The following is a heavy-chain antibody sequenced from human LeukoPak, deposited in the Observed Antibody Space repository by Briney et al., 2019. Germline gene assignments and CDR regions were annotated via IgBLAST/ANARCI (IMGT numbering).Heavy chain of an antibody. Sequence: GGSLRLSCAASGFTFSSYGMHWVRQAPGKGLEWVAIKSYDGVNKYYADSVKGRFTISRDNSKNTLYLQMNSLRAEDTAVYYCAKDLWQWLAPPYNWFDPWGQGTLVTVSS. CDR3: AKDLWQWLAPPYNWFDP. D-gene: IGHD6-19*01. CDR1: GFTFSSYG. J-gene: IGHJ5*02. V-gene: IGHV3-30*18. CDR2: KSYDGVNK.